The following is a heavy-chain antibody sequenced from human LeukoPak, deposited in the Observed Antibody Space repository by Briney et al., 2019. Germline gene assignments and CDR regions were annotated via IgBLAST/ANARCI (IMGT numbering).Heavy chain of an antibody. CDR3: ARGPRAAAGKEGYFQH. Sequence: PGGSLRLSCAASGFTFSSYSMNWVRQAPGKGLEWVSYISSSSSTIYYADSVKGRFTISRDNAKNSLYLQMNSLRAEDTAVHYCARGPRAAAGKEGYFQHWGQGTLVTVSS. J-gene: IGHJ1*01. V-gene: IGHV3-48*04. CDR2: ISSSSSTI. CDR1: GFTFSSYS. D-gene: IGHD6-13*01.